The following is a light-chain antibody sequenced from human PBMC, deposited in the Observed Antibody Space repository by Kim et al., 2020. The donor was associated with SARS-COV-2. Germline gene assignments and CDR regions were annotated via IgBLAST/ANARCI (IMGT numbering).Light chain of an antibody. Sequence: EIVMTQSPATLSVSPGERATLSCRASQSVSSNLAWYQQKPGQAPRLLIHGASARAIGIPARFSGSGSGTEFTLIISSLQSEDVALYYCQQYKKWPPWTFGQGTKVDIK. CDR2: GAS. J-gene: IGKJ1*01. V-gene: IGKV3-15*01. CDR1: QSVSSN. CDR3: QQYKKWPPWT.